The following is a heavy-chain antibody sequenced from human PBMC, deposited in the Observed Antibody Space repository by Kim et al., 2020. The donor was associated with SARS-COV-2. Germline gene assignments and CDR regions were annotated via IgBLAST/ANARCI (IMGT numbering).Heavy chain of an antibody. CDR2: IYSGGST. V-gene: IGHV3-53*01. CDR1: GFTVSSNY. CDR3: AREVRYGSGSYYTYYYGMDV. J-gene: IGHJ6*02. Sequence: GGSLRLSCAASGFTVSSNYMSWVRQAPGKGLEWVSVIYSGGSTYYADSVKGRFTISRYNSKNTLYLQMNSLRAEDTAVYYCAREVRYGSGSYYTYYYGMDVWGQGTTVTVSS. D-gene: IGHD3-10*01.